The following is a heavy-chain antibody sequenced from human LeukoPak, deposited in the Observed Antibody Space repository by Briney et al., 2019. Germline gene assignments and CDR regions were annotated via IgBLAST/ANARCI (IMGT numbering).Heavy chain of an antibody. CDR3: ARDVSWGTSYFDY. V-gene: IGHV3-20*04. J-gene: IGHJ4*02. D-gene: IGHD1-1*01. Sequence: GGSLRLSCIASGFTFDDHGMSWVRQAPGKGLEWVSNINWNGWSTGYVDSVKGRFSISRDNGKNSLYLQMNNLRVEDTAFYYCARDVSWGTSYFDYWGQGILVTVSS. CDR2: INWNGWST. CDR1: GFTFDDHG.